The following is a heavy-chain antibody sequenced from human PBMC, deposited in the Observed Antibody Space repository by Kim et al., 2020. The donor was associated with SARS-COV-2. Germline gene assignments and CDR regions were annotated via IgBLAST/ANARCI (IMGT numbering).Heavy chain of an antibody. D-gene: IGHD4-17*01. J-gene: IGHJ4*02. CDR3: ARNDDYLGPILNY. Sequence: SETLSLTCAVYGGSFSGYYWSWIRQPPGKGLEWIGEINHSGSTNYNPSLKSRVTISVDTSKNQFSLKLSSVTAADTAVYYCARNDDYLGPILNYWGQGT. CDR1: GGSFSGYY. V-gene: IGHV4-34*01. CDR2: INHSGST.